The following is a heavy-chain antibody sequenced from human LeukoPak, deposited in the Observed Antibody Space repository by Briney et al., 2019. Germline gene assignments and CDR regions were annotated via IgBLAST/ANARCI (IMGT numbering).Heavy chain of an antibody. CDR3: ARDLAADKRAMDV. J-gene: IGHJ6*02. Sequence: PGGSLRLSCVATGFTFSDYHMIWLRQAPGKGLEWLSYLTDSSGFTNYADSVKGRFTISRDNAKNSLYLQMNSRRADDTAVYYCARDLAADKRAMDVWGQGTTVTVSS. V-gene: IGHV3-11*05. D-gene: IGHD6-13*01. CDR2: LTDSSGFT. CDR1: GFTFSDYH.